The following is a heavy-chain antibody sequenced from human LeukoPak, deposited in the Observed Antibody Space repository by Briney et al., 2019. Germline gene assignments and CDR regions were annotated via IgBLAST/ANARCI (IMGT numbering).Heavy chain of an antibody. Sequence: GGSLTLAYAASGFTFSSDSMNWVRQAPGKGLEWVSSISSSSSYIYYADSVKGRFTISRDNAKNSLYLQMNSLRAEDTAVYYCASPREYQLLYFGYWGQGTLVTVSS. CDR3: ASPREYQLLYFGY. V-gene: IGHV3-21*01. J-gene: IGHJ4*02. CDR1: GFTFSSDS. D-gene: IGHD2-2*01. CDR2: ISSSSSYI.